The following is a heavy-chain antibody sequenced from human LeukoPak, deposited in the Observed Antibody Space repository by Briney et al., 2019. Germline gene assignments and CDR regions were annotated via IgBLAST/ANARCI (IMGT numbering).Heavy chain of an antibody. CDR3: AKDRRYFDWRSFDY. Sequence: GGSLRLSCVASGFTFTSHSMNWVRQAPGKGLEWISYITRTSHSIYYADSVKGRFTISRDNSKNTLYLQMNSLRAEDTAVYYCAKDRRYFDWRSFDYWGQGTLVTVSS. CDR1: GFTFTSHS. D-gene: IGHD3-9*01. V-gene: IGHV3-48*01. CDR2: ITRTSHSI. J-gene: IGHJ4*02.